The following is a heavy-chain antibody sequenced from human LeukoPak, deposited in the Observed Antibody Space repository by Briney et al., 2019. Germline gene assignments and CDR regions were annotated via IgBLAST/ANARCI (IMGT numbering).Heavy chain of an antibody. CDR2: INPSGGST. Sequence: GASVKVSCKASGGTFSSYAISWVRQAPGQGLEWMGIINPSGGSTSYAQKFQGRVTMTRDTSTSTVYMELSSLRSEDTAVYYCASGSGSYYNVPYWGQGTLVTVSS. V-gene: IGHV1-46*01. CDR3: ASGSGSYYNVPY. D-gene: IGHD3-10*01. CDR1: GGTFSSYA. J-gene: IGHJ4*02.